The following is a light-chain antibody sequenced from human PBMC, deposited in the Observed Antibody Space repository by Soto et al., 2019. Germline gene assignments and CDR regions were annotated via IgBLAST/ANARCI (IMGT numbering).Light chain of an antibody. CDR2: GAS. V-gene: IGKV3-20*01. J-gene: IGKJ2*02. CDR3: QQYGSSPVGT. Sequence: EMVLTQSPGTLSLSPGERATLSCRASQSVSSSYLAWYQQKPGQAPRLLIYGASSRATGIPDRFSGSGSGTDFTLTISRLEPEDFAVYYCQQYGSSPVGTFVQGTKLEIK. CDR1: QSVSSSY.